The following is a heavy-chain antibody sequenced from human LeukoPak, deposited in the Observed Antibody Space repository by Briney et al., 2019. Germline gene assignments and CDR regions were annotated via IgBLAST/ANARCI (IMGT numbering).Heavy chain of an antibody. CDR2: IYSGGST. CDR1: GFTFSNYA. D-gene: IGHD4-11*01. J-gene: IGHJ6*02. V-gene: IGHV3-66*02. CDR3: ARVGTTPEAYYYYGMDV. Sequence: GASLRLSCAASGFTFSNYAMSWVRQAPGKGLEWVAVIYSGGSTYYADSVKGRFTISRDNSKNTLYLQMNSLRAEDTAVYYCARVGTTPEAYYYYGMDVWGQGTTVTVSS.